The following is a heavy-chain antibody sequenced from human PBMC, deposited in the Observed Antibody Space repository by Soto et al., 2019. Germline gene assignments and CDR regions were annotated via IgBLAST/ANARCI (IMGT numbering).Heavy chain of an antibody. Sequence: ASVKVSCKASGYTFTSYGISWVRQAPGQGLEWMGWISPNYGTTNYAQKLQGRVTITADASTSTAYMELSSLRSEDTAVYYCAREIGSVVPAAIDWFDPWGQGTLVTVSS. CDR2: ISPNYGTT. D-gene: IGHD2-2*02. V-gene: IGHV1-18*01. CDR3: AREIGSVVPAAIDWFDP. CDR1: GYTFTSYG. J-gene: IGHJ5*02.